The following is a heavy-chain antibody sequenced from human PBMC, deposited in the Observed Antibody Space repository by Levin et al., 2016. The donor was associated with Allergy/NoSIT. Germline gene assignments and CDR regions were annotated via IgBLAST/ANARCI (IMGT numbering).Heavy chain of an antibody. J-gene: IGHJ4*02. D-gene: IGHD6-19*01. V-gene: IGHV4-59*01. CDR2: IYYTGST. CDR3: ARGSGWYYY. Sequence: RQAPGKGLEWIGYIYYTGSTSYNPSLKSRVTISVDTSKNQISLKLTSVTTADTAVYYCARGSGWYYYWGQGTLVTVSS.